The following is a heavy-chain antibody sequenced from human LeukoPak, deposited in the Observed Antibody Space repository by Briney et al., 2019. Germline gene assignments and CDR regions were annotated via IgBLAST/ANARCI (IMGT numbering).Heavy chain of an antibody. J-gene: IGHJ3*02. D-gene: IGHD3-22*01. V-gene: IGHV4-59*01. CDR1: GGSISSYY. CDR3: ARDGEYYDSSGYSASDAFDI. CDR2: IYYSGST. Sequence: SETPSLTCTVSGGSISSYYWSWIRQPPGKVLEWIGYIYYSGSTNYNPSLKSRVTISVDTSKNQFSLKLSSVTAADTAVYYCARDGEYYDSSGYSASDAFDIWGQGTMVTVSS.